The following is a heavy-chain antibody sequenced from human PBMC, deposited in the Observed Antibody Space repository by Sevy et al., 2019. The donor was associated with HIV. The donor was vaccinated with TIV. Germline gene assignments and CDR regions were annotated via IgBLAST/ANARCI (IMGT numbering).Heavy chain of an antibody. D-gene: IGHD6-19*01. CDR2: ISWNSGSI. J-gene: IGHJ6*02. Sequence: GGSLRLSCAASGFTFDDYAMHWVRQAPGKGLEWVSGISWNSGSIGYADSVKGRFTISRDNAKNSLYLQMNSLRAEDTALYYCAKDIGQWLVPGTYYYYGMDVWGQGTMVTVSS. V-gene: IGHV3-9*01. CDR3: AKDIGQWLVPGTYYYYGMDV. CDR1: GFTFDDYA.